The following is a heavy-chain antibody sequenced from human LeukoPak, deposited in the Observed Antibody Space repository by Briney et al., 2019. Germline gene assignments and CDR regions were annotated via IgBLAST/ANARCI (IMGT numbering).Heavy chain of an antibody. V-gene: IGHV3-30-3*02. CDR2: ISYDGSNK. CDR1: GFTFSSYA. Sequence: PGGSLRLSCAASGFTFSSYAMHWVRQAPGKGLEWVAVISYDGSNKYYADSVKGRFTISRDNSKNTLYLQMNSLRAEDTAVYYCAKFARTYYYDSSGYPNFDYWGQGTLVTVSS. D-gene: IGHD3-22*01. J-gene: IGHJ4*02. CDR3: AKFARTYYYDSSGYPNFDY.